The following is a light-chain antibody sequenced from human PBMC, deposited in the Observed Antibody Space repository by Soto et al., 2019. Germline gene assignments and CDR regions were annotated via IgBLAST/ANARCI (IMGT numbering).Light chain of an antibody. V-gene: IGKV3-11*01. CDR1: QSISNY. J-gene: IGKJ4*01. Sequence: ESVLTQAPATLSLSPGERATLSCRASQSISNYLAWYQQKPGQAPRLLIYPASNRATGIPARFSGSGSGTNFTLTISTLEPEDFAVYYCHQRSNWPPLTFGGGTKVDIK. CDR2: PAS. CDR3: HQRSNWPPLT.